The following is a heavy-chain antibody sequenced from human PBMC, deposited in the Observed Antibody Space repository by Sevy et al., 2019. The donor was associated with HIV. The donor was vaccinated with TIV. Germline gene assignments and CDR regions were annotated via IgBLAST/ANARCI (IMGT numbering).Heavy chain of an antibody. CDR2: IIPTGST. D-gene: IGHD1-26*01. CDR1: GWSLSGFY. V-gene: IGHV4-34*01. J-gene: IGHJ4*02. Sequence: SETLSLTCAVSGWSLSGFYWSWIRQPPGKGLEWIGEIIPTGSTNYNPSLKSRVTISVDTSRSQFSLKMRSVTAADTAVYYCARGQWEHPFWGQGTLVTVSS. CDR3: ARGQWEHPF.